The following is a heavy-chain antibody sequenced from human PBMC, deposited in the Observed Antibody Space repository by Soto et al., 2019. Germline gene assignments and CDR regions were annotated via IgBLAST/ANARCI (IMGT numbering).Heavy chain of an antibody. CDR2: ISYDGSNK. CDR3: AKDRYGDYSYVYGMDV. Sequence: PGGSLRLSCAASGFTFSSCGMHWVRQAPGKGLEWMAVISYDGSNKYYADSVKGRFTISRDNSKNTLYLQMNSLRAEDTAVYFCAKDRYGDYSYVYGMDVWGQGTTVTVSS. V-gene: IGHV3-30*18. D-gene: IGHD4-17*01. CDR1: GFTFSSCG. J-gene: IGHJ6*02.